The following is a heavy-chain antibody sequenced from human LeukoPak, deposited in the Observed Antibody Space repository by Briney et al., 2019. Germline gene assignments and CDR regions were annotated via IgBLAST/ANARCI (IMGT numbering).Heavy chain of an antibody. CDR3: ASCGGSYSSYYFDY. V-gene: IGHV1-69*13. D-gene: IGHD1-26*01. Sequence: SVKVSCKASGGTFSSYAISWVRQAPGQGLEWMGGIIPIFGTANYAQKFQGRVPITADESTSTAYMELSSLRSEDTAVYYCASCGGSYSSYYFDYWGQGTLVTVSS. CDR1: GGTFSSYA. J-gene: IGHJ4*02. CDR2: IIPIFGTA.